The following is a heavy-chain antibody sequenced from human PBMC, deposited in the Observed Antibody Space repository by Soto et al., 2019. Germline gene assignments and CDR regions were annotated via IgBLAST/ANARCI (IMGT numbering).Heavy chain of an antibody. CDR2: IYYSGST. CDR1: GGSIGSGGYY. CDR3: ARSSTSANYFDS. V-gene: IGHV4-31*03. D-gene: IGHD2-2*01. Sequence: QVQLQESGPGLVKPSQTRSLTCTVSGGSIGSGGYYWSWIRQHPGKGLEWIGYIYYSGSTYYNPSLKSRVTISVDTSKNQFSLKLSSATAADTAVYYCARSSTSANYFDSWGQGTLVTVSS. J-gene: IGHJ4*02.